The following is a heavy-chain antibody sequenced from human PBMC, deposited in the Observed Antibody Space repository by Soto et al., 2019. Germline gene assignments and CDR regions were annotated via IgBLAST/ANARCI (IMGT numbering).Heavy chain of an antibody. CDR2: IYYSGST. CDR1: DGSISSYY. D-gene: IGHD2-2*01. V-gene: IGHV4-59*01. CDR3: ARMKRIVVVPAATNWFDP. J-gene: IGHJ5*02. Sequence: WETLALTYPVSDGSISSYYWSWLRPPPWKGLEWIGYIYYSGSTNYNPSLKSRVTISVDTSKNQFSLKLSSVTAADTAVYYCARMKRIVVVPAATNWFDPWGQGTLVTVSS.